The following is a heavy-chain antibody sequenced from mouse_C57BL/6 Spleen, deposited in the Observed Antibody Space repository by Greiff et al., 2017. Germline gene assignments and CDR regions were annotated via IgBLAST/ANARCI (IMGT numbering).Heavy chain of an antibody. CDR2: IDPETGGT. CDR3: TRWAVVGTEAMDY. J-gene: IGHJ4*01. Sequence: QVQLKESGAELVRPGASVTLSCKASGYTFTDYEMHWVKQTPVHGLEWIGAIDPETGGTAYNQKFTGKAILTADKSSSTAYMELRSLASEDSAVYYCTRWAVVGTEAMDYWGQGTSVTVSS. V-gene: IGHV1-15*01. CDR1: GYTFTDYE. D-gene: IGHD1-1*01.